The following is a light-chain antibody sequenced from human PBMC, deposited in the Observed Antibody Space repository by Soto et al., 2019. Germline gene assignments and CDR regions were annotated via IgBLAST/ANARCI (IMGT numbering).Light chain of an antibody. CDR3: QQYNSWPLT. V-gene: IGKV3-15*01. Sequence: EIVMTQSPATLSVSPGERATLSCRASQSVSSNLAWYQQKPGQAPRLLIYDATTRATGIPARFNGSGSGTEFTLSISSLQSEDFAVYYCQQYNSWPLTFGGGTKVDIK. CDR1: QSVSSN. CDR2: DAT. J-gene: IGKJ4*01.